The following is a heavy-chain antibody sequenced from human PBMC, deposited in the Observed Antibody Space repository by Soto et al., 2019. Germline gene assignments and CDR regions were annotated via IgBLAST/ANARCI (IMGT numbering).Heavy chain of an antibody. CDR2: ISYDGSNK. V-gene: IGHV3-30-3*01. CDR3: ARDMAVAGTSGFDY. Sequence: QVQLVESGGGVVQPGRSLRLSCAASGFTFSSYAMHWVRKAPGKGLEWVAVISYDGSNKYYADSVKGRFTISRDNSKNTLYLQMNSLRAEDTAVYYCARDMAVAGTSGFDYWGQGTLVTVSS. J-gene: IGHJ4*02. CDR1: GFTFSSYA. D-gene: IGHD6-19*01.